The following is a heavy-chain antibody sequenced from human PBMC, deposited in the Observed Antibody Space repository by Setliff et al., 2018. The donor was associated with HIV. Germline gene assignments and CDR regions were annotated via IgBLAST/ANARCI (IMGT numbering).Heavy chain of an antibody. D-gene: IGHD3-3*01. J-gene: IGHJ6*03. CDR2: FDPQDGET. Sequence: ASVKVSCKVFGFTLSEVSIHWVRQAPGKGLEWMGYFDPQDGETVYAQKFQGRVTMTEDTSIDTAYMELTRLRSEDTAVYYCARGLYYKFWGGYSDYYNYYYMDVWGKGTTVTVSS. CDR3: ARGLYYKFWGGYSDYYNYYYMDV. CDR1: GFTLSEVS. V-gene: IGHV1-24*01.